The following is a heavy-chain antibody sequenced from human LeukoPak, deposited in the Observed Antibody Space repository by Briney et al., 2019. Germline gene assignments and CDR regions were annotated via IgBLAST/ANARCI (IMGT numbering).Heavy chain of an antibody. Sequence: GASVTVSCKDSGHTFTGYYMHWVRQAPGPGLEWMGWINPNSGGTNHAQKFQGRVSMTRDTSISTAYMELSRLRSDDTAVYYCAQSSGWDSLKYWGQGTLVTVSS. CDR3: AQSSGWDSLKY. V-gene: IGHV1-2*02. D-gene: IGHD6-19*01. J-gene: IGHJ4*02. CDR2: INPNSGGT. CDR1: GHTFTGYY.